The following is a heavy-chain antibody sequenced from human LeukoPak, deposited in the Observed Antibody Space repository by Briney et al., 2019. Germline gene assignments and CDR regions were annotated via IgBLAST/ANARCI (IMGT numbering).Heavy chain of an antibody. CDR3: IKEAGYCSGGGCYRWFDS. V-gene: IGHV3-48*01. Sequence: GGSLRLSCAGSGFTFSSYAMSWVRQAPGKGLEWISYISTGGSTMYYADSVKGRFTIARDDAQNSLSLQMNSLRADDTAVYYCIKEAGYCSGGGCYRWFDSWGQGTLVTVSS. D-gene: IGHD2-15*01. CDR2: ISTGGSTM. J-gene: IGHJ5*01. CDR1: GFTFSSYA.